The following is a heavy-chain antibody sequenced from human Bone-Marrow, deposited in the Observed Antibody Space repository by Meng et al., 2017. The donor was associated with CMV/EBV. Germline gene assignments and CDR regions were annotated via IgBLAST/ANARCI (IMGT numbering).Heavy chain of an antibody. CDR1: GVSFSGSY. V-gene: IGHV4-34*01. J-gene: IGHJ5*02. CDR2: INHSGST. Sequence: CSVYGVSFSGSYWSWIRQPPGKGLEWIGEINHSGSTNYNPSLKSRVTISVDTSKNQFSLKLSSVTAADTAVYYCARGLSSSDWFDPWGQGTLVTVSS. D-gene: IGHD6-6*01. CDR3: ARGLSSSDWFDP.